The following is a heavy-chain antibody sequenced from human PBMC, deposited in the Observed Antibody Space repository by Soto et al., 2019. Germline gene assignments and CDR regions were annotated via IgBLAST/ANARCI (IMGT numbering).Heavy chain of an antibody. D-gene: IGHD4-17*01. V-gene: IGHV4-4*07. CDR1: GGSISNYY. Sequence: SETLSLTCAVSGGSISNYYWSWMQQPPGEGLEWIGRIHSSGSTYYNPSLKRRVTMSVDTSKNQLSLKLSSVTAADTAVYYCARDFGDYGVFDFWGQGTLVTVSS. J-gene: IGHJ4*02. CDR2: IHSSGST. CDR3: ARDFGDYGVFDF.